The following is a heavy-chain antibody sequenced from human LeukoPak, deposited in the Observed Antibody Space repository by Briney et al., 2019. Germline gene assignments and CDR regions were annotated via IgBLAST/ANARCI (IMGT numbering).Heavy chain of an antibody. D-gene: IGHD6-13*01. CDR1: GGSISSSSYY. V-gene: IGHV4-39*07. CDR2: ISHSGST. CDR3: ARGWGHSSSYYGTFDF. J-gene: IGHJ4*02. Sequence: PSETLSLTCSVSGGSISSSSYYWGWIRQPPGKGLEWIGSISHSGSTYYNPSLKSRVTISVDTSKDQFSLKLTSVTAADTAMHYCARGWGHSSSYYGTFDFWGQGTLVTVSS.